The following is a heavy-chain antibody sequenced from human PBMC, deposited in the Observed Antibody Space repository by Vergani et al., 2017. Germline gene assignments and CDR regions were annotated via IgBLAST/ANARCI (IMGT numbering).Heavy chain of an antibody. V-gene: IGHV4-61*02. CDR2: IHTSGST. CDR3: ARGSCLGGSCYTPLLDY. Sequence: QVQLQESGPGLVKPSQTLSLTCTVSGGSITSHNYYRGWIRQPAGKGLEWIGRIHTSGSTNYNPSLKRRVTMSEDTSKNQFSLNLTSVTAEDTAVYFCARGSCLGGSCYTPLLDYSGQGGLVTVSS. D-gene: IGHD2-15*01. CDR1: GGSITSHNYY. J-gene: IGHJ4*02.